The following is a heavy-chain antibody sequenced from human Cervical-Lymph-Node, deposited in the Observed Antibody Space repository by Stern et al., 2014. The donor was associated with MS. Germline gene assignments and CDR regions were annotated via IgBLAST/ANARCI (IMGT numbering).Heavy chain of an antibody. V-gene: IGHV2-5*02. CDR3: AHSGKRNSPFDY. Sequence: ESGPTLVKPTQTLTLTCTFSGFSLSTSAVGVGWIRQPPGKALEWLVLPYWDEDKRSSPFLERSIIITKEHSKTQVVLCMSNMYPVDTATYYCAHSGKRNSPFDYWGQGTLVTVSS. J-gene: IGHJ4*02. CDR1: GFSLSTSAVG. CDR2: PYWDEDK. D-gene: IGHD1/OR15-1a*01.